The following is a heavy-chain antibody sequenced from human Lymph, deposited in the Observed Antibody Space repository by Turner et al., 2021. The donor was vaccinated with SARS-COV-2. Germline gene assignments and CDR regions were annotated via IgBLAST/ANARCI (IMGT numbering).Heavy chain of an antibody. D-gene: IGHD6-19*01. J-gene: IGHJ4*02. CDR2: LSGYGTNT. Sequence: EVLRLEAEGGLVQPAGPLRPPCTACGFPLTSFAMNWGRQAPGKGLEWVPALSGYGTNTYYADAVKDRFTISRDNSRNTLYLEMNSLRVEDTAVYYCAKDAGYFIAVAAGGHFFDNWGQGTLVTVSS. CDR3: AKDAGYFIAVAAGGHFFDN. V-gene: IGHV3-23*01. CDR1: GFPLTSFA.